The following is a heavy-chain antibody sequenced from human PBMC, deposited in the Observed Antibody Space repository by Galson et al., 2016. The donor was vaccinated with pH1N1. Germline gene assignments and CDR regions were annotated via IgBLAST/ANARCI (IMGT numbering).Heavy chain of an antibody. D-gene: IGHD3-3*01. Sequence: SLRLSCAASGFTFSSHSMNWVRQAPVKGLEWVSYISASGSAVYYAASVKGRFTVSRDDARNSLYLQMSSLTAEDTAVYFCARETVHDFWTNYRTYYYYYMDVWGKGTTVTVSS. V-gene: IGHV3-48*01. CDR1: GFTFSSHS. CDR2: ISASGSAV. J-gene: IGHJ6*03. CDR3: ARETVHDFWTNYRTYYYYYMDV.